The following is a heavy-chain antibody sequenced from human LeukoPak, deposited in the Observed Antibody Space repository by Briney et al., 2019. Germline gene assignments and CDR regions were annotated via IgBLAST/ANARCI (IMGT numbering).Heavy chain of an antibody. Sequence: PGGSLRLSCAASGSTFSSHTMNWVRQAPGKGLEWVSYISSSSSVIYYADSVKGRFTISRDNAKNSLYLQMNGLRAEDMAVYYCARNLPAADYWGQGTLVTVSS. J-gene: IGHJ4*02. CDR2: ISSSSSVI. D-gene: IGHD2-2*01. CDR1: GSTFSSHT. V-gene: IGHV3-48*04. CDR3: ARNLPAADY.